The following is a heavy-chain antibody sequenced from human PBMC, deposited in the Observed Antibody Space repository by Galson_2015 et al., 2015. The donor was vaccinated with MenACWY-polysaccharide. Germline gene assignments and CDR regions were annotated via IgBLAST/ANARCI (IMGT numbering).Heavy chain of an antibody. D-gene: IGHD1-26*01. CDR2: IYTSGGA. Sequence: ETLSLTCTVSGDSISSYYWSWIRPPAGKRLEWIGRIYTSGGANYNPSLKSRVTMSVDTSKNQFSLKLTSVTAADTAVYYCARGTHWDALLGFWGQGTLVTVSS. CDR1: GDSISSYY. CDR3: ARGTHWDALLGF. J-gene: IGHJ4*02. V-gene: IGHV4-4*07.